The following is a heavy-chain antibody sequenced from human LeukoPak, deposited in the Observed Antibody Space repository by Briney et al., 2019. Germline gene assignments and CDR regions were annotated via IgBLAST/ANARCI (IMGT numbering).Heavy chain of an antibody. CDR3: ARGLYANWFDP. D-gene: IGHD2/OR15-2a*01. CDR1: GFSFSSFT. CDR2: VSSSGSYI. J-gene: IGHJ5*02. V-gene: IGHV3-21*01. Sequence: GGSLRLSCAASGFSFSSFTMNWVRQAPGKGLEWVSSVSSSGSYIYYADSVKGRFTISRDIAENSLYLQMNSLRAEDTAVYYCARGLYANWFDPWGQGTLVTVSS.